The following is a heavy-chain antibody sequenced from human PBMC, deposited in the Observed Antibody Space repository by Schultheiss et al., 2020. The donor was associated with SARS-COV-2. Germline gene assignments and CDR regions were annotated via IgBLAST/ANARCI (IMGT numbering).Heavy chain of an antibody. D-gene: IGHD6-19*01. CDR2: IYSGGST. CDR1: GFTFSSYA. V-gene: IGHV3-66*01. Sequence: GGSLRLSCAASGFTFSSYAMSWVRQAPGKGLEWVSVIYSGGSTYYADSVRGRFTISRDNSKNTLYLQMNSLRAEDTAVYYCARGEGYSSGWYGRRGFDYWGQGTLVTVSS. CDR3: ARGEGYSSGWYGRRGFDY. J-gene: IGHJ4*02.